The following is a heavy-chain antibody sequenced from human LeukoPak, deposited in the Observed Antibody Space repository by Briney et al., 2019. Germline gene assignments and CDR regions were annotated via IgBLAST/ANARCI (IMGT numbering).Heavy chain of an antibody. J-gene: IGHJ5*02. CDR3: ARTYCSSGSCYSTSDP. CDR2: FDPEDGET. D-gene: IGHD2-15*01. CDR1: GYTLTELS. V-gene: IGHV1-24*01. Sequence: ASVKVSCKVSGYTLTELSMHWVRQAPGKGLEWMGGFDPEDGETIYAQKFQGRVTMTTDTSTSTAYMELRSLRSDDTAVYYCARTYCSSGSCYSTSDPWGQGTLVTVSS.